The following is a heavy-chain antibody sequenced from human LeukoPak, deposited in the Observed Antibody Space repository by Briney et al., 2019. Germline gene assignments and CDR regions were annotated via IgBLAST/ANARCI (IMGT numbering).Heavy chain of an antibody. Sequence: GGSLRLSCAASGFTFSSYWMSWVRQAPGKGLEWVANIKQDGSEKYYVDSVKGRFTISRDNAKNSLYLQMNSLRAEDTAVYYCARIHYDGSGSFDYWGQGTLVTVSS. CDR2: IKQDGSEK. CDR1: GFTFSSYW. D-gene: IGHD3-10*01. V-gene: IGHV3-7*01. J-gene: IGHJ4*02. CDR3: ARIHYDGSGSFDY.